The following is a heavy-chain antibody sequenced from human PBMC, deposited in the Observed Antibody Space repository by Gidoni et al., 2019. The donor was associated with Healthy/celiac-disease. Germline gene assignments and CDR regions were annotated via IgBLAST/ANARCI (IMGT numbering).Heavy chain of an antibody. CDR1: GFTLSSYS. D-gene: IGHD5-12*01. CDR3: ARDDSGYEVVGMDV. J-gene: IGHJ6*02. Sequence: EVQLVESGGGLVQPGGSLRLSCAASGFTLSSYSMNWVRQVPGKGLEWVSYISSSRRTIYYADSVKGLFTISRDNAKNSLYLQMNSLRAEDTAVYYCARDDSGYEVVGMDVWGQGTTVTVSS. CDR2: ISSSRRTI. V-gene: IGHV3-48*04.